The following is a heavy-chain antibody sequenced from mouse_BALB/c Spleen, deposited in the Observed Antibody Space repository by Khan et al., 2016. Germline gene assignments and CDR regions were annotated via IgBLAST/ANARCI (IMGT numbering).Heavy chain of an antibody. CDR1: GYTFTDYY. CDR3: AKGGRSDYDAMDY. D-gene: IGHD1-1*01. Sequence: QVQLQQSGAELARPGASVKLSCKAAGYTFTDYYINWVKQRTGQGLEWIGEIYPGSGNTYYNEKFKGKAILTADKSSSTAYMQLSSLTSEDSAVYFYAKGGRSDYDAMDYWGQGTSVTVSS. V-gene: IGHV1-77*01. CDR2: IYPGSGNT. J-gene: IGHJ4*01.